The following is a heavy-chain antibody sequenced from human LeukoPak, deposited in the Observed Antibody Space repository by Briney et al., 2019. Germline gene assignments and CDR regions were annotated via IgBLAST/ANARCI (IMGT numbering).Heavy chain of an antibody. J-gene: IGHJ4*02. CDR2: ISYSGNT. CDR1: GGSINTFY. Sequence: SETLSLTCTVSGGSINTFYWSWIRQPPGKGLEWIGYISYSGNTNYNPSLKSRVTISLDTSKAQFSLKLRSVTAADTAVYYCAKIGDAGLGSPDYWGQGTLVTISS. V-gene: IGHV4-59*08. CDR3: AKIGDAGLGSPDY. D-gene: IGHD3-10*01.